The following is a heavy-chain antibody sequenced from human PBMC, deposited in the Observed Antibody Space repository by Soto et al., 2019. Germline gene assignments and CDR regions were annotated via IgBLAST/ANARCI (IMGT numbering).Heavy chain of an antibody. D-gene: IGHD3-10*01. CDR1: GYSFTTYG. CDR2: ISTWNGDR. V-gene: IGHV1-18*01. Sequence: QVQLVQSGVEVKKPGASVEVSCKASGYSFTTYGISWVRQAPGRGLEWMGWISTWNGDRIYAQKVQGRVTMTTDTSTTTAKMELRSLTSDDTAVYYCTRDTGVGADGSATYGMDVWGQGTTVTVSS. CDR3: TRDTGVGADGSATYGMDV. J-gene: IGHJ6*02.